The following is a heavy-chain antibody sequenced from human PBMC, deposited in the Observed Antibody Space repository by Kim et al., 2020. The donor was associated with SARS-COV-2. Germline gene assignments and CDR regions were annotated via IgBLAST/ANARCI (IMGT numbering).Heavy chain of an antibody. CDR2: ISGSGGST. CDR3: AKDRHYYGSGSYSFDY. Sequence: GGSLRLSCAASGFTFSSYAMSWVRQAPGKGLEWVSAISGSGGSTYYADSVKGRFTISRDNSKNTLYLQMNSLRAEDTAVYYCAKDRHYYGSGSYSFDYWGQGTLVTVSS. D-gene: IGHD3-10*01. V-gene: IGHV3-23*01. J-gene: IGHJ4*02. CDR1: GFTFSSYA.